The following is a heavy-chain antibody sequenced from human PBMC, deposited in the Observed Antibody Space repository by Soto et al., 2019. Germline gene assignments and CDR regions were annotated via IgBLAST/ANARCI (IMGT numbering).Heavy chain of an antibody. CDR1: GFIFSSYS. CDR3: ARGWDIVIVPTATFDY. J-gene: IGHJ4*02. V-gene: IGHV3-21*01. Sequence: EVQLVESGGGLVKPGGSLRLSCAASGFIFSSYSMNWVRQAPGKGLEWVSSVSSSGSHIYYADSVKGRFTISRDNAKNSLFLQMNSLRGEDTAVYFCARGWDIVIVPTATFDYWGQGTLVTVSS. D-gene: IGHD2-2*01. CDR2: VSSSGSHI.